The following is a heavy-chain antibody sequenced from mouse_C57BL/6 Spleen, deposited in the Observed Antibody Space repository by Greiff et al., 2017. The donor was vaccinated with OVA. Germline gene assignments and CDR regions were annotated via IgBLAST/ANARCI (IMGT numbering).Heavy chain of an antibody. CDR1: GFTFSSYA. CDR2: ISDGGSYT. V-gene: IGHV5-4*03. D-gene: IGHD1-1*01. CDR3: HYYGSSYTFAY. Sequence: EVMLVESGGGLVKPGGSLKLSCAASGFTFSSYAMSWVRQTPEKRLEWVATISDGGSYTYYPDNVKGRFTISRDNAKNNLYLQMSHLKSEDTAMYYCHYYGSSYTFAYWGQGTLVTVSA. J-gene: IGHJ3*01.